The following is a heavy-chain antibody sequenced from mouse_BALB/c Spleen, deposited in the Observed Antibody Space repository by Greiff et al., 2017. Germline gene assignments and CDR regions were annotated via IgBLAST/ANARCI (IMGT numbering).Heavy chain of an antibody. CDR3: ARDGPSYGGNYEPD. CDR2: ISSGGSYT. CDR1: GFTFSSYA. V-gene: IGHV5-9-4*01. Sequence: EVQLVESGGGLVKPGGSLKLSCAASGFTFSSYAMSWVRQSPEKRLEWVAEISSGGSYTYYPDTVTGRFTFSRDNAKNTLYLEMSSLRSEDTAMYYWARDGPSYGGNYEPDWGQGTLVTVSA. D-gene: IGHD1-1*02. J-gene: IGHJ3*01.